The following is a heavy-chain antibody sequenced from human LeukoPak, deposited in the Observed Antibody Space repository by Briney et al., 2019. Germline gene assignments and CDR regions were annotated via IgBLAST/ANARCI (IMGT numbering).Heavy chain of an antibody. Sequence: PGGSLRLSXAASGFTFSSYSMNWVRQAPGKGLEWVSSISSSSSYIYYADSVKGRFTISRDNAKNSLYLQMNSLRAEDTAVYYCARVLMDYYDSSGYSLNAFDIWGQGTMVTVSS. D-gene: IGHD3-22*01. CDR1: GFTFSSYS. CDR3: ARVLMDYYDSSGYSLNAFDI. CDR2: ISSSSSYI. V-gene: IGHV3-21*01. J-gene: IGHJ3*02.